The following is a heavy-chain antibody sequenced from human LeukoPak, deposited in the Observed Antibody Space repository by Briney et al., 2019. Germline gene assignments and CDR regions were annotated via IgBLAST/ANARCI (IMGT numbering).Heavy chain of an antibody. CDR1: GFTFSSYA. CDR3: ARGRWLRAPYYYYGMDV. D-gene: IGHD5-12*01. CDR2: ISGSGGST. Sequence: PGGSLRLSCAASGFTFSSYAMSWVRQAPGKGLEWVSAISGSGGSTYYADSVKGRFTISRDNSKSTLYLQMNSLRAEDTAVYYCARGRWLRAPYYYYGMDVWGQGTTVTVSS. J-gene: IGHJ6*02. V-gene: IGHV3-23*01.